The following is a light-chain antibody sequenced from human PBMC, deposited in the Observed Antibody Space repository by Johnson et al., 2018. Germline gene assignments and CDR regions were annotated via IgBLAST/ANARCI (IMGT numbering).Light chain of an antibody. V-gene: IGLV1-51*02. Sequence: QSVLTQPPSVSAAPGQKVTISCSGSSSNIGNNYVSWYQQLPGTAPKLLIYENNKRPSGIPDRFSGSKSGTSATLGITGLQTGDEADYYCGTWDSSLSAGNVFGNGNKVTVL. CDR3: GTWDSSLSAGNV. CDR2: ENN. J-gene: IGLJ1*01. CDR1: SSNIGNNY.